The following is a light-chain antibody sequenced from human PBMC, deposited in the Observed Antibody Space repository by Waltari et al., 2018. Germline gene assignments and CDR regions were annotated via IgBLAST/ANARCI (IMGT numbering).Light chain of an antibody. CDR2: DVT. V-gene: IGLV2-14*03. CDR1: SSDVGGYNY. J-gene: IGLJ3*02. CDR3: SSYTSSSTVV. Sequence: QSALTQPASVSGSPGQSITISCSGTSSDVGGYNYVSWYQQPPGKAPKVMIYDVTSRPSGVSDRFSGSKSGNTASLTISGLQAEDEADYYCSSYTSSSTVVFGGGTKLTVL.